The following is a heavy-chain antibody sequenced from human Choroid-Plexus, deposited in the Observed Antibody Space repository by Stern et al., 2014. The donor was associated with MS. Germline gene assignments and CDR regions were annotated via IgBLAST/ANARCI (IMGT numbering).Heavy chain of an antibody. Sequence: VHLVESGGGVVQPGRPLRLSCVASGFTFGSCAMHWARQAPGKGLERVAGVSYDGSNKYYADSVKGRFTISRDNSQNTLYMQMSSLRPEDTAVYYCAKDRQYLTYFFDHWGQGSLVTVSS. CDR3: AKDRQYLTYFFDH. V-gene: IGHV3-30*18. CDR1: GFTFGSCA. D-gene: IGHD2/OR15-2a*01. J-gene: IGHJ5*02. CDR2: VSYDGSNK.